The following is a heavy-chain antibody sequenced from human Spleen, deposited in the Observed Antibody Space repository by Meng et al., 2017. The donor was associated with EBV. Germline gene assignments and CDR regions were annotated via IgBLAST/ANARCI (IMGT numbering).Heavy chain of an antibody. V-gene: IGHV4-39*01. Sequence: PGPVMPSWSLSLSCTLSGVSISSFFSCGWSRQPPGRGLWWIGSVHYTVSTYYSPSLKSRVTVSVDTSKNQFSLRLTSVTAADTAVYYCARPFPSWQSPRLDPFGAWGQGTLVTVSS. CDR1: GVSISSFFS. J-gene: IGHJ5*02. D-gene: IGHD6-19*01. CDR2: VHYTVST. CDR3: ARPFPSWQSPRLDPFGA.